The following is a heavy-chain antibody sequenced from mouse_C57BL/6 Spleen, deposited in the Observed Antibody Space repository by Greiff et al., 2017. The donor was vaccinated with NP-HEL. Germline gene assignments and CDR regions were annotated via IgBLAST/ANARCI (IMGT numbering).Heavy chain of an antibody. CDR1: GYSFTDYN. V-gene: IGHV1-39*01. Sequence: EVQLQESGPELVKPGASVKISCKASGYSFTDYNMNWVKQSNGKSLEWIGVINPNYGTTSYNQKFKGKATLTVDQSSSTAYMQLNSLTSEDSAVYYCARSGYYGSRGYFDVWGTGTTVTVSS. CDR2: INPNYGTT. J-gene: IGHJ1*03. D-gene: IGHD1-1*01. CDR3: ARSGYYGSRGYFDV.